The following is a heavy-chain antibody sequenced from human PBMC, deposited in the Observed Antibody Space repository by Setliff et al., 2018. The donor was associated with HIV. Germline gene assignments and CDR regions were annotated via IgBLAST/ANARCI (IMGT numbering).Heavy chain of an antibody. CDR1: GGSFSGHS. D-gene: IGHD2-15*01. CDR2: INRSGSA. V-gene: IGHV4-34*01. J-gene: IGHJ4*02. CDR3: ARLGSHCKNAFCPPY. Sequence: PSETLSLTCAVYGGSFSGHSWTWIRQPPGKGLEWIGEINRSGSANYNRSLKSRVTISVDTSKNQVSLRLSSVTAADTAVYYCARLGSHCKNAFCPPYWGQGTLVTVSS.